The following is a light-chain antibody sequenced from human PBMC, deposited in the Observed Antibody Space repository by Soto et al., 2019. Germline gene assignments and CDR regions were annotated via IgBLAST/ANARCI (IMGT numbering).Light chain of an antibody. CDR3: QQSYSTPYT. J-gene: IGKJ2*01. Sequence: DIQMTQSPSSLSASVRDRVTITCRASQSISSYLNWYQQKPGKAPKLLIYAASSLQSGVPSRFSGSGSGTDFTLTISSLQPEAFATYDCQQSYSTPYTFGQGTKLEIK. CDR1: QSISSY. V-gene: IGKV1-39*01. CDR2: AAS.